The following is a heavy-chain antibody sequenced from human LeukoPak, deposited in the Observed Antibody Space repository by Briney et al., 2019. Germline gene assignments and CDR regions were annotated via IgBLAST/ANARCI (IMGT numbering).Heavy chain of an antibody. CDR2: MSGDATST. D-gene: IGHD6-13*01. Sequence: GGSLRLSCAASGFTFSSFAMNWVRQAPGKGLEWVSTMSGDATSTYYADSVKGRFTISRDNSKNTLYLQMNSLRAEDTAVYYCAKRTSGSSWYSSDSWGQGTLVTVSS. V-gene: IGHV3-23*01. CDR3: AKRTSGSSWYSSDS. J-gene: IGHJ4*02. CDR1: GFTFSSFA.